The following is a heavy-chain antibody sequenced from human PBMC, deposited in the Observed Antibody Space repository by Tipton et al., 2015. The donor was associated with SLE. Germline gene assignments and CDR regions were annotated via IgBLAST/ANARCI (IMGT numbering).Heavy chain of an antibody. V-gene: IGHV4-59*01. CDR1: GGSISSYY. CDR3: ARVERAARGFDY. D-gene: IGHD6-13*01. J-gene: IGHJ4*02. CDR2: IYYSGST. Sequence: TLSLTCTVSGGSISSYYWSWLRQPPGKGLEWIGYIYYSGSTNYNPSLKSRVTISVDKSKNQFSLKLSSVTAADTAVYYCARVERAARGFDYWGQGTLVTVSS.